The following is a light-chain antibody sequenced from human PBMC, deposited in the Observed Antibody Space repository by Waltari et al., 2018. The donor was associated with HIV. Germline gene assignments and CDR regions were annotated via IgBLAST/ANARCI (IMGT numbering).Light chain of an antibody. CDR1: QSVSSN. CDR3: QQYNDWPFT. Sequence: EVVMTQSPATLSVSPGERATLSCRASQSVSSNLAWYQQKPSQAPRLLIYGASTRATGIPARFSGSGSGTEFTLTISGLQSEDFAVYSCQQYNDWPFTFGPGTKVDMK. V-gene: IGKV3-15*01. CDR2: GAS. J-gene: IGKJ3*01.